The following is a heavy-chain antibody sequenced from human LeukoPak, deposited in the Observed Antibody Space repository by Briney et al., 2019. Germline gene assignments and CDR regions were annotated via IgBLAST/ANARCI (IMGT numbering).Heavy chain of an antibody. D-gene: IGHD2-15*01. J-gene: IGHJ5*02. CDR1: GGSISSGTYY. V-gene: IGHV4-61*02. CDR3: ARGVGGYCSGGSCYSGPNWFDP. Sequence: SETLSLTCTVPGGSISSGTYYWSWIRQPAGKGLEWIGRIYTSGSTNYNPSLKSRVTISVDRSKNQFSLKLSSVTAADTDVYYCARGVGGYCSGGSCYSGPNWFDPRDQGTLVTVSS. CDR2: IYTSGST.